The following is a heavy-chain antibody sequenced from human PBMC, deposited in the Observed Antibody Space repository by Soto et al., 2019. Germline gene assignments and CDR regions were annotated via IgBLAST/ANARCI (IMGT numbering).Heavy chain of an antibody. CDR2: IFSNDEK. Sequence: QVTLKVSGPVLVKPTETLTLTCTVSGFSLSNARMGVSWIRQPPGKALEWLAHIFSNDEKSYSTSLKSRLTISKDTSKSQVVLTMTNMDPVDTATYYCARIQGYCLSTSCYAGDHWGQGTLVTVSS. J-gene: IGHJ4*02. V-gene: IGHV2-26*01. D-gene: IGHD2-2*01. CDR3: ARIQGYCLSTSCYAGDH. CDR1: GFSLSNARMG.